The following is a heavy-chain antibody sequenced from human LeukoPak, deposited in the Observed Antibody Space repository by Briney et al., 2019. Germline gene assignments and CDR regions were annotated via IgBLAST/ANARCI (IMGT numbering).Heavy chain of an antibody. CDR2: IYYTGST. D-gene: IGHD3-16*01. CDR3: ARGSGYDGSRI. Sequence: SETLSLTCTVSGGSMTNYYGSWIRQPPGKGLEWIAYIYYTGSTYYNPSLKSRVTMSVDTSKNQFSLRLSSVTAADTAIYYCARGSGYDGSRIWGQGTLVTVSS. CDR1: GGSMTNYY. V-gene: IGHV4-59*12. J-gene: IGHJ4*02.